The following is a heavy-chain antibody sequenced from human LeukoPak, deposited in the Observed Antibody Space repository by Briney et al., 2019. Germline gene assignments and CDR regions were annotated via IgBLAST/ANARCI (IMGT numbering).Heavy chain of an antibody. CDR1: GFSFSSYD. D-gene: IGHD2-21*02. Sequence: GRSLRLSCAAPGFSFSSYDMHWVRQAPGKGLEWVAIISYDGRIKKYADSVQGRFTVSRDNSKNTVFLQMDSLRSEDTAVYYCAKYGDPWYYFDFWGQGTLVAVSS. CDR2: ISYDGRIK. J-gene: IGHJ4*02. CDR3: AKYGDPWYYFDF. V-gene: IGHV3-30*18.